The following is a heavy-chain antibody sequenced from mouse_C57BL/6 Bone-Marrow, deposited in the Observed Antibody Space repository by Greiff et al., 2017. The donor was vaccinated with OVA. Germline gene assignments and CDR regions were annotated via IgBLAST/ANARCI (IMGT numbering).Heavy chain of an antibody. Sequence: EVKLMESGGGLVQPGESLKLSCESNEYEFPSHDMSWVRKTPEKRLELVAAINSDGGSTYYPDTMERRFIISRDNTKKTLYLQMSSLRSEDTALYYCAKLGPNWYFDVWGTGTTVTVSS. V-gene: IGHV5-2*01. J-gene: IGHJ1*03. CDR3: AKLGPNWYFDV. CDR1: EYEFPSHD. CDR2: INSDGGST.